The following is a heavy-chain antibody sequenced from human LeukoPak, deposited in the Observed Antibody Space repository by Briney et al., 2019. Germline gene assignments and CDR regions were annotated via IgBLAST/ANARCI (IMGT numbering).Heavy chain of an antibody. CDR1: GYTFSSYG. Sequence: ASVTVSFKASGYTFSSYGISWVRQAPGQGLEWMGWISANNGNTNYAQKLQGRVTITTDTSTSTAYMELRSLTSDDTAVYYCTRDLGIIWGQGTMVTVSS. V-gene: IGHV1-18*01. J-gene: IGHJ3*02. D-gene: IGHD1-14*01. CDR3: TRDLGII. CDR2: ISANNGNT.